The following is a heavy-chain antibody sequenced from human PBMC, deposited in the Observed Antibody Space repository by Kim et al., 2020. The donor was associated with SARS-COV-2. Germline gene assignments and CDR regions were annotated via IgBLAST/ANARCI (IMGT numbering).Heavy chain of an antibody. V-gene: IGHV4-39*01. CDR1: GGSISSSSYY. CDR3: ARHLRRWELLRACGWFDP. D-gene: IGHD1-26*01. J-gene: IGHJ5*02. CDR2: IYYSGST. Sequence: SETLSLTCTVSGGSISSSSYYWGWIRQPPGKGLEWIGSIYYSGSTYYNPSLKSRVTISVDTSKNQFSLKLSSVTAADTAVYYCARHLRRWELLRACGWFDPWGQGTLVTVSS.